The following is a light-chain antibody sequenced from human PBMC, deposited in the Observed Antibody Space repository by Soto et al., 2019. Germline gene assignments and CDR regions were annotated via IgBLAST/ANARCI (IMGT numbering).Light chain of an antibody. Sequence: DVQVTQSPSSLSASVGDRVTITCRASQNINNYLNWYQQKPGKAPKLLISVESNLQSGVPSRFSGRGSGTDFTFTISRLQPEDIATYYCQQYENLPTFGQGTRLEIK. CDR1: QNINNY. CDR3: QQYENLPT. V-gene: IGKV1-33*01. J-gene: IGKJ5*01. CDR2: VES.